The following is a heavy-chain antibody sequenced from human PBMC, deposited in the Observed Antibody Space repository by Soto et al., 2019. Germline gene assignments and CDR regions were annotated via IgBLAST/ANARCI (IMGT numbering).Heavy chain of an antibody. CDR2: VAQSGFT. CDR3: VRNRYGGYDFDT. J-gene: IGHJ4*02. V-gene: IGHV4-4*02. CDR1: NGSMDSSLW. Sequence: QLQESGPGLVKPSGTLSLTCIVSNGSMDSSLWWSWVRQSPGQGLEWIGEVAQSGFTSYNPSLKSRLTISQDRSRNQSSLRLTSVTAADTAVYHSVRNRYGGYDFDTWGQGTLVTVSS. D-gene: IGHD5-12*01.